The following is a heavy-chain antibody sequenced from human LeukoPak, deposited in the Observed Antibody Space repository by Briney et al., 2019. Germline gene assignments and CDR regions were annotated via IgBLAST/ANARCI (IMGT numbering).Heavy chain of an antibody. CDR3: ASPARGYCSSTSCYAPTYYYYYMDV. J-gene: IGHJ6*03. Sequence: SVKVSCKASGGTFSSYAISWVRQAPGQGLEWMGRIIPIFGTANYAQKFQGRVTVTTDESTSTAYMELSSLRSEDTAVYYCASPARGYCSSTSCYAPTYYYYYMDVWGKGTTVTVSS. V-gene: IGHV1-69*05. CDR1: GGTFSSYA. CDR2: IIPIFGTA. D-gene: IGHD2-2*01.